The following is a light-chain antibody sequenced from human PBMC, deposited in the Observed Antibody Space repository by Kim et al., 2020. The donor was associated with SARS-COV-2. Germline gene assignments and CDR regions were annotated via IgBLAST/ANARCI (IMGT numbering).Light chain of an antibody. CDR2: AAS. V-gene: IGKV1-39*01. Sequence: DIQITQSPSSLSASVGDRVTITCRTSQNINSHLNWYHQKPGRAPKLLSYAASTLQGGVPSRFSGSGSETDFTLTISSLQPEDFATYFCQHTYISPFTFGPGTKVDIK. J-gene: IGKJ3*01. CDR3: QHTYISPFT. CDR1: QNINSH.